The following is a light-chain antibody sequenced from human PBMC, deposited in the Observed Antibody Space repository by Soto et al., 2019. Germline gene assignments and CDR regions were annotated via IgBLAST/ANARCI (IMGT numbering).Light chain of an antibody. Sequence: QSVLTQTASVSGTPGQSITISCTGTSSDVGSYNLVSWYQQHPGKAPKLMIYEGSKRPSGVSNRFSGSKSGNTASLTISGLQAEDEAEYYCCSYAGSSSWVFGGGTKLTVL. V-gene: IGLV2-23*01. CDR3: CSYAGSSSWV. CDR2: EGS. CDR1: SSDVGSYNL. J-gene: IGLJ3*02.